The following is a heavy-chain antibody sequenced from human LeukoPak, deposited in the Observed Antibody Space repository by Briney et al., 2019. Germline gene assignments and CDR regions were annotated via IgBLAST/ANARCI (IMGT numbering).Heavy chain of an antibody. CDR3: ARDIYDYVWGSYRYVDY. J-gene: IGHJ4*02. V-gene: IGHV3-33*08. CDR2: IWYDGSNK. D-gene: IGHD3-16*02. Sequence: PGGSLRLSCTPSGFTFSSHAMSWVRQAPGKGLEWVAVIWYDGSNKYYADSVKGRFTISRDNSKNTLYLQMNSLRAEDTAVYYCARDIYDYVWGSYRYVDYWGQGTLVTVSS. CDR1: GFTFSSHA.